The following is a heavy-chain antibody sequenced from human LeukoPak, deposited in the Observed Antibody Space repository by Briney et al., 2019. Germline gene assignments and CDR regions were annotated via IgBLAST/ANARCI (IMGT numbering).Heavy chain of an antibody. J-gene: IGHJ1*01. CDR2: IGGSGGST. CDR1: GFTFSSYA. V-gene: IGHV3-23*01. Sequence: PGGSLRLSCAASGFTFSSYAMSWVRQAPGKGLEWVSAIGGSGGSTYYADSVKGRFTISRDNSKNTLYLQMNSLRAEDTAVYYCAKGYYYDSSGYYATNGLPGAEYFQHWGQGTLVTVSS. CDR3: AKGYYYDSSGYYATNGLPGAEYFQH. D-gene: IGHD3-22*01.